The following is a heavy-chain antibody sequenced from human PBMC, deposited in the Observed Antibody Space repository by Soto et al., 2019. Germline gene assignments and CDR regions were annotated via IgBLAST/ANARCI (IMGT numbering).Heavy chain of an antibody. CDR2: IYYSGTT. CDR1: GDSITSNSYF. V-gene: IGHV4-39*07. J-gene: IGHJ6*02. Sequence: TLSLTCAVSGDSITSNSYFWAWIRQPPGKGLEWIGSIYYSGTTYYNPSLKSRVTISVDRSKNQFSLKLSSVTAADTAVYYCARARANWGLYGMDVWGQGTTVTVSS. CDR3: ARARANWGLYGMDV. D-gene: IGHD7-27*01.